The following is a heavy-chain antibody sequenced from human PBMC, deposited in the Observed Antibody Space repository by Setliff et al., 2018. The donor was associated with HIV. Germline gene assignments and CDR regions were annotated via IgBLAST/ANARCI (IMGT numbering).Heavy chain of an antibody. CDR1: GFTFSSYS. D-gene: IGHD4-17*01. CDR2: ISSSSSYI. Sequence: GGSLRLSCAASGFTFSSYSMNWVRQAPGKGLEWVSSISSSSSYIYYADSVKGRFTISRDNAKNSLYLQMNSLRAEDTAVYYCARVGRTTVTTGGGYWGQGTLVTVSS. J-gene: IGHJ4*02. V-gene: IGHV3-21*01. CDR3: ARVGRTTVTTGGGY.